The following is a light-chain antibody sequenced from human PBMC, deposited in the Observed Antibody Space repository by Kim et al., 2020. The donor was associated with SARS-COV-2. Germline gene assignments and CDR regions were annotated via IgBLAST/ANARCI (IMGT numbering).Light chain of an antibody. CDR2: GKN. Sequence: SSELTQDPAVSVALGQTVRITCQGDSLRSYYASWYQQKPGQAPVLVIYGKNNRPSGIPDRFSGSSSGNTASLTITGAQAEDEADYYCNSRDSSGNRVVVF. CDR3: NSRDSSGNRVVV. V-gene: IGLV3-19*01. CDR1: SLRSYY. J-gene: IGLJ2*01.